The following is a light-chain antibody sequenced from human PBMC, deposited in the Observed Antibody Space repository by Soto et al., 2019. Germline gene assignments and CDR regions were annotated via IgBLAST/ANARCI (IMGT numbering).Light chain of an antibody. CDR1: SSDVGGYNY. CDR2: EVS. V-gene: IGLV2-8*01. CDR3: SSYAGRNNLV. J-gene: IGLJ2*01. Sequence: QSALTQPASVSGSPGQSITISCTGTSSDVGGYNYVSWYQQHPGKAPKLMIYEVSKRPSGVPDRFSGSKSGNTASLTVSGLQAEDEADYYCSSYAGRNNLVFGGGTQLTVL.